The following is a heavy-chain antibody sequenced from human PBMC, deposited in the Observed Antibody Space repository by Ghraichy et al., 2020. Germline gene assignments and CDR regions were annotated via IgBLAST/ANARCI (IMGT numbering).Heavy chain of an antibody. Sequence: ASVKVSCKTSRANVSSHYTHWERQSPGQGVEWMGIINPSGGSTSYAQKFQGRVTMTRDTSTSTVYMELSSLRSEDTAVYYCARRGVSLQGDYWGQVTLVTVSS. CDR1: RANVSSHY. J-gene: IGHJ4*02. CDR3: ARRGVSLQGDY. V-gene: IGHV1-46*01. CDR2: INPSGGST. D-gene: IGHD3-16*01.